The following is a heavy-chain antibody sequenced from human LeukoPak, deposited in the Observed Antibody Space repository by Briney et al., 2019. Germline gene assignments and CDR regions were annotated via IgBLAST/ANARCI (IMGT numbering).Heavy chain of an antibody. V-gene: IGHV1-2*02. CDR1: GYTFTGYY. CDR3: ARAIAAAGTSGFDY. CDR2: INPNSGGT. D-gene: IGHD6-13*01. J-gene: IGHJ4*02. Sequence: ASVKVSCKASGYTFTGYYMHWVRQAPGQGVEWMGWINPNSGGTNYAQKFQGRVTMTRDTSISTAYMELSRLRSDDTAVYYCARAIAAAGTSGFDYWGQGTLVTVSS.